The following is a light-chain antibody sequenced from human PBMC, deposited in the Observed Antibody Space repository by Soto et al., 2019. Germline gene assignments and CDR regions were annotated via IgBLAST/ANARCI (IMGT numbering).Light chain of an antibody. CDR1: QSISSW. Sequence: DIQMTQSPSTLSASVGDRVTITCRASQSISSWLAWYQQKPGKAPKLLIYKASSLESGVPSRFSGSGSGTEFTPSISSLQPDDFATYYCQQYNSYPLTFGGGTKVEIK. J-gene: IGKJ4*01. V-gene: IGKV1-5*03. CDR3: QQYNSYPLT. CDR2: KAS.